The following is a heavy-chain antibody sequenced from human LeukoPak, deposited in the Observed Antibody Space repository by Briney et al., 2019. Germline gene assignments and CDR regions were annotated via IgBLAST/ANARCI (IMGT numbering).Heavy chain of an antibody. V-gene: IGHV3-48*01. D-gene: IGHD6-19*01. CDR2: ISSSSSTI. Sequence: GGSLRLSCAASGFTFSSYSMNWVRQAPGKGLEWVSYISSSSSTIYYADSVKGRFTISRDNAKNSLYLQMNSLRAEDTAVYYCASSVAGKGAFDIWGQGTMVTVSS. CDR1: GFTFSSYS. J-gene: IGHJ3*02. CDR3: ASSVAGKGAFDI.